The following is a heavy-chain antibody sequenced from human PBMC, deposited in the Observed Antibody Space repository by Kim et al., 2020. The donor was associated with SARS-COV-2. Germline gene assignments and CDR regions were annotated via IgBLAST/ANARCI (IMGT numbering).Heavy chain of an antibody. Sequence: GGSLRLSCAASGFTFSNYWMTWVRQAPGKGLEWVANIKREGNQEYYVDSVKGRFTISRDNANNSLYLQMNSLRAEDTAVYYCARDGDLYSSGKDAFDIWGQGTMVTVSS. V-gene: IGHV3-7*01. J-gene: IGHJ3*02. D-gene: IGHD6-19*01. CDR2: IKREGNQE. CDR1: GFTFSNYW. CDR3: ARDGDLYSSGKDAFDI.